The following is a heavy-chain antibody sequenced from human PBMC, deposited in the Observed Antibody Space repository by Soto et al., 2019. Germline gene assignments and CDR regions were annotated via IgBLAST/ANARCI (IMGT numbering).Heavy chain of an antibody. V-gene: IGHV4-34*01. J-gene: IGHJ5*02. D-gene: IGHD2-2*01. CDR2: INHSGST. Sequence: PSETLSLTCAVYGGSFSGYYWSWIRQPPGKGLEWIGEINHSGSTNYNPSLKSRVTISVDTSKNQFSLKLSSVTAADTAVYYCARSIVVPAAIDWRINWFDPWGQGTLVTVSS. CDR1: GGSFSGYY. CDR3: ARSIVVPAAIDWRINWFDP.